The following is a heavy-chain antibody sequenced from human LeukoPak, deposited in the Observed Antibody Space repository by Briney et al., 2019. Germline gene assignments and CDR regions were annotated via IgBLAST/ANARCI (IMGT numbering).Heavy chain of an antibody. D-gene: IGHD3-16*02. J-gene: IGHJ3*02. V-gene: IGHV5-51*01. CDR2: INPGDSDT. CDR1: GYSFPNYW. CDR3: ARSRAEKVPVWGSYRHHDALDI. Sequence: GESLKISCKGSGYSFPNYWIGWVRQMPGKGLEWMGIINPGDSDTTYKPSFQGQVTISADKSISTAYLQWSSLKASDTAMYYCARSRAEKVPVWGSYRHHDALDIWGQGTRVTVSP.